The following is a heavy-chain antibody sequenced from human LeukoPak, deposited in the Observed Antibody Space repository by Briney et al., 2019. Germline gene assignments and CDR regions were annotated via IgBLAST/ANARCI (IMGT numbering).Heavy chain of an antibody. Sequence: GGSLRLSCAASGFTFGTYGVHWVRQAPGKGLEWVSAISGSGGSTYYADSVKGRFTISRDNSKNTLYLQMNSLRAEDTAVYYCAKGALLLWFGEFPVGDYFDYWGQGTLVTVSS. D-gene: IGHD3-10*01. CDR1: GFTFGTYG. CDR3: AKGALLLWFGEFPVGDYFDY. CDR2: ISGSGGST. V-gene: IGHV3-23*01. J-gene: IGHJ4*02.